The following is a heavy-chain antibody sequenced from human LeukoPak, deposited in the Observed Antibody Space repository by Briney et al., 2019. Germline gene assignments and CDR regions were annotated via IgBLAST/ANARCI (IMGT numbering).Heavy chain of an antibody. CDR1: GFTFGAYA. V-gene: IGHV3-49*04. J-gene: IGHJ3*02. CDR3: ASEIVVVITTLWSWAFDI. Sequence: GGSLRLSCTASGFTFGAYAMSWVRQAPGKGLEWVGFIRSKANGGTTEYAASVKGRFTISRDDSKRIAYLQMNSLKAEDTAVYYCASEIVVVITTLWSWAFDIWGQGTMVTVSS. D-gene: IGHD3-22*01. CDR2: IRSKANGGTT.